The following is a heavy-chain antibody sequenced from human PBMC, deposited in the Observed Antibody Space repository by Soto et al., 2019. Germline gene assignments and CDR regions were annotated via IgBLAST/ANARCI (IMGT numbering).Heavy chain of an antibody. J-gene: IGHJ4*02. CDR2: ISTSSTTI. V-gene: IGHV3-48*01. CDR1: GLTFSSYS. CDR3: VMGYYFDY. D-gene: IGHD2-8*01. Sequence: EVQLVESGGGLVQPGGSLRLSCAASGLTFSSYSMNWVRQAPGKGLEWVSDISTSSTTIHYADSVKGRFTISRDNAKNPLNLQMNSLRAEDTAVYYGVMGYYFDYWGQGTLVTVSS.